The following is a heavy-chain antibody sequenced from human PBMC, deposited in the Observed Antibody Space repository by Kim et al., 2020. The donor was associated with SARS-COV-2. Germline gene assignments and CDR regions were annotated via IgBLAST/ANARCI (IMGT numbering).Heavy chain of an antibody. V-gene: IGHV3-30*07. D-gene: IGHD5-12*01. Sequence: VQVRITISRDNSKNTLYLQRHSLGAEDTAVYYCARDRWGYGGSPRAFDYWGQGTLVTVSS. CDR3: ARDRWGYGGSPRAFDY. J-gene: IGHJ4*02.